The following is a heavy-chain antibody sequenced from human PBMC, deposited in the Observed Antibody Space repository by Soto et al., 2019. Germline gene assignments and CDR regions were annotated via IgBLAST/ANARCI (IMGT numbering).Heavy chain of an antibody. D-gene: IGHD2-15*01. V-gene: IGHV3-21*01. CDR3: APLTIVVVLPTTPGGQNWFDP. J-gene: IGHJ5*02. Sequence: AGGSLRLSCAASGVTFISYNMNWVRQATGKGLEWVSSISSSSGYIYYADSVKGRFTISRDNAKKSLYLQMNSLRAEDTAVYYCAPLTIVVVLPTTPGGQNWFDPWGQGTLVTVSS. CDR1: GVTFISYN. CDR2: ISSSSGYI.